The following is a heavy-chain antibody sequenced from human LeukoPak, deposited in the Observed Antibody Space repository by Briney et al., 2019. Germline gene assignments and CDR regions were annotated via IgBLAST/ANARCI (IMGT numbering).Heavy chain of an antibody. CDR1: GGSISSYY. Sequence: SETLSLTCSVWGGSISSYYGSWIRQPGGKGMEWIGRIYSSGSTNYNPSLKSPVTMSVDTSKNQFSLKLSSVTAADTAVYYCARVTAAGGPLFDYWGQGTLVTVSS. J-gene: IGHJ4*02. V-gene: IGHV4-4*07. CDR2: IYSSGST. CDR3: ARVTAAGGPLFDY. D-gene: IGHD6-13*01.